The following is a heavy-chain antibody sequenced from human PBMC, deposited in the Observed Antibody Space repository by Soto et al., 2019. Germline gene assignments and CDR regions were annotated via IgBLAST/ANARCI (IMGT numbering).Heavy chain of an antibody. D-gene: IGHD5-12*01. CDR2: IIPIFGTA. V-gene: IGHV1-69*13. CDR3: ARGGSGYAFGVTLDYYYGMDV. CDR1: GGTFSSYA. J-gene: IGHJ6*02. Sequence: SVKVSCKASGGTFSSYAISWVRQAPGQGLEWMGGIIPIFGTANYAQKFQGRVTITADESTSTAYMELSSLRSEGTAVYYCARGGSGYAFGVTLDYYYGMDVWGQGTTVTVSS.